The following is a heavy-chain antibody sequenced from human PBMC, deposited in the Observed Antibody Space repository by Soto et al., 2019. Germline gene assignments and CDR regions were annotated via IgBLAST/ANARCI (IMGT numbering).Heavy chain of an antibody. CDR3: VTSGGFDH. V-gene: IGHV3-66*01. CDR1: GFTFSSYA. D-gene: IGHD3-16*01. Sequence: PGGSLRLSCVASGFTFSSYAMSWVRQAPGKGLEWVSVIYSGGSTFYADSVKGRFTISRDNVKNTLYLQMNSLRAEDTAVYYCVTSGGFDHWGQGTLVTVSS. CDR2: IYSGGST. J-gene: IGHJ5*02.